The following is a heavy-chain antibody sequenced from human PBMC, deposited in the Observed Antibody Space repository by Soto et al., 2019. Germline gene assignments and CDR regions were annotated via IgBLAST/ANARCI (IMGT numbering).Heavy chain of an antibody. J-gene: IGHJ3*01. CDR2: IHSDGSST. V-gene: IGHV3-74*01. D-gene: IGHD1-26*01. CDR1: GFTFSYYW. CDR3: ARGDRGAFDL. Sequence: EVQLVESGGGLVRPGGSLRLSCAASGFTFSYYWMHWVRQAPGKGLVWVSRIHSDGSSTTYADFVKGRFIISRDNARNTVDLQMNSVRVEDTAVYYCARGDRGAFDLWGQGTVVTVCS.